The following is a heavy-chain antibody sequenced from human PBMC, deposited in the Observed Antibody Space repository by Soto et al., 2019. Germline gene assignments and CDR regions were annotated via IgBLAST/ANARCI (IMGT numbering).Heavy chain of an antibody. CDR2: IKSETDGGTI. V-gene: IGHV3-15*07. D-gene: IGHD6-19*01. CDR1: GFTFSNVW. J-gene: IGHJ4*02. Sequence: EVQLVESGGGLVKPGGSLRLSCAGSGFTFSNVWMNWVRQAPGKGLEWVGRIKSETDGGTIDYAAPVKGRFTISRDDSNNTLYLPMNSLKTEDTATYYCTPMALKYNSDWYPLSDWGQGPRVTVSS. CDR3: TPMALKYNSDWYPLSD.